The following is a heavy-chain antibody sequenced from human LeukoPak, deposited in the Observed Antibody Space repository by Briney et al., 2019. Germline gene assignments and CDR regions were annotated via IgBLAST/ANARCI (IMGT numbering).Heavy chain of an antibody. Sequence: GGSLRLSCAASGFTFSSYGMNWVRQAPGKGLEWVSYISSSGGTIYYADSVKGRFTISRDNAKNSLYLQMNSLRDEDTAVYYCASTEWNYARWGQGTLVTVSS. CDR2: ISSSGGTI. J-gene: IGHJ4*02. D-gene: IGHD1-7*01. CDR1: GFTFSSYG. V-gene: IGHV3-48*02. CDR3: ASTEWNYAR.